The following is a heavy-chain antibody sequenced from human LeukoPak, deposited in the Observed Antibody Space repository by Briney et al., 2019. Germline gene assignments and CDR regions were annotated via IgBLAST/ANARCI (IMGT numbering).Heavy chain of an antibody. CDR1: XGSISSSVYY. Sequence: SETLSLTGTVSXGSISSSVYYWGWIRQPPGKGLEWIGSIYYSGSSYYNPSLKSRVTISVDTSKNQFSLKLSSVTAADTAVYYCAREGTAGTNLNWFDPWGQGTLVTVSS. D-gene: IGHD1-1*01. J-gene: IGHJ5*02. V-gene: IGHV4-39*02. CDR3: AREGTAGTNLNWFDP. CDR2: IYYSGSS.